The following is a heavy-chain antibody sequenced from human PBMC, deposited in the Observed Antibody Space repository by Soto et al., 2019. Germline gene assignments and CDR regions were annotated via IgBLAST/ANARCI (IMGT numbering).Heavy chain of an antibody. CDR3: ARAATGSYHSAY. CDR1: GYAFTRYG. CDR2: IAPHSGRT. J-gene: IGHJ4*02. D-gene: IGHD3-10*01. Sequence: GPGVKKPGASVRVSCMTSGYAFTRYGVNWVRQVPGQGLEWMGWIAPHSGRTTYLPKFQGRVTITADPSTNTAYMELTSLSSDDTGIYFCARAATGSYHSAYWGQGTVVTVSA. V-gene: IGHV1-18*04.